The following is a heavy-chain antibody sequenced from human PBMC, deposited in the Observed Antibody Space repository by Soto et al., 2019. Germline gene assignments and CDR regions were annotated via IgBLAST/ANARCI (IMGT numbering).Heavy chain of an antibody. D-gene: IGHD1-7*01. CDR1: GGSISSGDYY. Sequence: PSETLSLTCTGSGGSISSGDYYWSWIRQPPGKGLEWIGYIYYSGSTYYNPSLKSRVTISVDTSKNQFSLKLSSVTAADTAVYYCASAELPALLNFDYWGQGTLVTVSS. CDR2: IYYSGST. J-gene: IGHJ4*02. CDR3: ASAELPALLNFDY. V-gene: IGHV4-30-4*01.